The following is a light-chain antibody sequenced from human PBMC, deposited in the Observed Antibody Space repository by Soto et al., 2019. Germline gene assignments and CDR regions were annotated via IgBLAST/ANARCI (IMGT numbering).Light chain of an antibody. V-gene: IGLV2-8*01. CDR2: EVT. Sequence: QSVLTQPPSASGSPGQSVTISCTGTSSDVGGYNYVSWYQHHPGKAPKLIIYEVTKRPSGVPDRFSGSKSGNTASLTVSGLQAEDEADYYCCSYADIIYVFGTGTKVTV. CDR1: SSDVGGYNY. CDR3: CSYADIIYV. J-gene: IGLJ1*01.